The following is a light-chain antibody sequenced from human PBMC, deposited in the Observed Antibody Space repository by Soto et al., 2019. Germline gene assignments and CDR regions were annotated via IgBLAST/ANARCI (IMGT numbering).Light chain of an antibody. CDR2: XTX. V-gene: IGLV7-43*01. CDR3: LLYYGGARV. CDR1: TGAVTSAYY. J-gene: IGLJ2*01. Sequence: QTVVTQEPSLTVSPGGTVTLTCASSTGAVTSAYYPNWFQQKPGQAPMSLIXXTXXXXXXXXARFSGSLLGDKAALTLSGVQPEXEAEYYCLLYYGGARVFGGGTKLTVL.